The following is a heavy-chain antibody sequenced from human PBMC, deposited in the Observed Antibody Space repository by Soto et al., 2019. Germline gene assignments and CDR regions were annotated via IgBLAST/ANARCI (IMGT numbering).Heavy chain of an antibody. CDR3: AKSDASIAARPVDY. CDR2: ISGSGGST. CDR1: GFTFSSYA. Sequence: PGWSLRLSCAASGFTFSSYAMSWVRQAPGKGLEWVSAISGSGGSTYYADSVKGRFTISRDNSKNTLYLQMNSLRAEDTAVYYCAKSDASIAARPVDYWGQGTLVTVSS. J-gene: IGHJ4*02. V-gene: IGHV3-23*01. D-gene: IGHD6-6*01.